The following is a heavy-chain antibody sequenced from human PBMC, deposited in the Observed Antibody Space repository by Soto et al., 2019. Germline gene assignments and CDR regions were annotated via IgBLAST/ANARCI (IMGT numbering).Heavy chain of an antibody. J-gene: IGHJ5*02. V-gene: IGHV1-3*01. CDR2: INAANGNT. D-gene: IGHD5-18*01. Sequence: GASVKVSCKASGYTFTNYAMHWVRQAPGQSLEWMGWINAANGNTKYSQKFQARVTITRDTSASTAYMELGSLRSEDTAVYYCARVGVSGYNYVLNWFDPWGQGTLVTAPQ. CDR3: ARVGVSGYNYVLNWFDP. CDR1: GYTFTNYA.